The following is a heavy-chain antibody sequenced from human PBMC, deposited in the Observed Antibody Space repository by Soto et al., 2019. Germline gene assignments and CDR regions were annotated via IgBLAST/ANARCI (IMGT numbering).Heavy chain of an antibody. CDR2: IYYSGST. V-gene: IGHV4-39*01. CDR1: GGSISSSSYY. J-gene: IGHJ4*02. Sequence: QLQLQESGPGLVKPSETLSLTCTVSGGSISSSSYYWGWIRQPPGKGLEWIGSIYYSGSTYYNPSLKSRVTISVDTSKNQFSLKLSSVTAADTAVYYCARTTRERYSSGWGEDYWGQGTLVTVSS. D-gene: IGHD6-19*01. CDR3: ARTTRERYSSGWGEDY.